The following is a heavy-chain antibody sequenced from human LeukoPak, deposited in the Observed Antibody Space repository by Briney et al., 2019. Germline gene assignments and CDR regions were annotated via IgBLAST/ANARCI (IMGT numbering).Heavy chain of an antibody. J-gene: IGHJ4*02. D-gene: IGHD3-9*01. CDR1: GGSFSGYY. V-gene: IGHV4-34*01. Sequence: SETLSLTCAVYGGSFSGYYWSWIRQPPGKGLEWIGEINHSGSTNYNPSLKSRVTISVDTSKNQFSLKLSSVTAAVTDVYYCASSDDILTGYRGWGQGTLVTVSS. CDR2: INHSGST. CDR3: ASSDDILTGYRG.